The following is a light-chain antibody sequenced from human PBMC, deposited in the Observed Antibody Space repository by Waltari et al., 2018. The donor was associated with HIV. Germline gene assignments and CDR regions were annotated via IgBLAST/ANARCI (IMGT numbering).Light chain of an antibody. J-gene: IGKJ4*01. CDR3: KQSYSSLAVT. V-gene: IGKV1-39*01. Sequence: DLQTTQSPSSLSVSVGDRVTITCRASQSISKYLNWYQQRPGKAPRLIIFAASTLHGGVPSRFSGSGTATDFDFKITRLQREDLATYYCKQSYSSLAVTFGGGTKVEIK. CDR1: QSISKY. CDR2: AAS.